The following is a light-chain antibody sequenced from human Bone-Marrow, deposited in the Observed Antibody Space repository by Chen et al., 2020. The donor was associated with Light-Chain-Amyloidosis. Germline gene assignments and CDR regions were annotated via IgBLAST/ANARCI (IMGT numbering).Light chain of an antibody. CDR2: DDS. CDR1: NIGSTS. Sequence: SYVLTQPSSVSVAPGQTATIACGGNNIGSTSVHWYQPTPGQAPLLVVYDDSDRPSGIPERLCGSNSGNTATLTSSRVEAGDEADYYWQVWDRSRDRPVFGGGTKLTVL. J-gene: IGLJ3*02. V-gene: IGLV3-21*02. CDR3: QVWDRSRDRPV.